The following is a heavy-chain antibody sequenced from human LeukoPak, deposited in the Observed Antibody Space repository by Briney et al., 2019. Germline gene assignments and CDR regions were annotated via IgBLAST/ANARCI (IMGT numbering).Heavy chain of an antibody. CDR1: GGSISSYL. CDR3: ATEQVSASAWGFDY. CDR2: IHTSGTT. Sequence: SETLSLTCTVSGGSISSYLWSWIRQSPGKRLEWLGRIHTSGTTTYSPSLQSRPTMSVNTFKSQVSLRLTSVTAADTAVYYCATEQVSASAWGFDYWGQGSLVTVSS. J-gene: IGHJ4*02. V-gene: IGHV4-4*07. D-gene: IGHD5/OR15-5a*01.